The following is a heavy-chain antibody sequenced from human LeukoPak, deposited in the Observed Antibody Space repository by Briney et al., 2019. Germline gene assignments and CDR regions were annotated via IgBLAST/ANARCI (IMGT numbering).Heavy chain of an antibody. V-gene: IGHV4-34*01. CDR2: INHSGST. D-gene: IGHD4-17*01. CDR3: ARVTVTTPYYYYYGMDV. J-gene: IGHJ6*02. Sequence: SETLSLTCAVYGGSFSGYYRSWIRQPPGKGLEWIGEINHSGSTNYNPSLKSRVTISVDTSKNQFSLKLSSVTAADTAVYYCARVTVTTPYYYYYGMDVWGQGTTVTVSS. CDR1: GGSFSGYY.